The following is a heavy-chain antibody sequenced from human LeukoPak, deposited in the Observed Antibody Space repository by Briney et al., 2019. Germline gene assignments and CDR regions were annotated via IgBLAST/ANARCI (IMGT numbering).Heavy chain of an antibody. Sequence: SVKVSCKASGGTFSSYAISWVRQAPGQGLEWMGGIIPIFGTANYAQKFQGRVTITADESTSTAYMELSSLRSEDTAVYYCARDSGGWYHWFDPWGQGTLVTVSS. CDR2: IIPIFGTA. CDR1: GGTFSSYA. D-gene: IGHD6-19*01. V-gene: IGHV1-69*13. CDR3: ARDSGGWYHWFDP. J-gene: IGHJ5*02.